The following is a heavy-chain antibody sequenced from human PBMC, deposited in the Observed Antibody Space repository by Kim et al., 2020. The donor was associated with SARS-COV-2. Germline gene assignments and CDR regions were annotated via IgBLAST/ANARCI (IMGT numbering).Heavy chain of an antibody. CDR1: GFTFDDYA. CDR3: AKDISGSSGFDY. J-gene: IGHJ4*02. Sequence: GGSLRLSCAASGFTFDDYAMHWVRQAPGKGLEWVSGISWNSGSIGYADSVKGRFTISRDNAKNSLYLQMNSLRAEDTALYYCAKDISGSSGFDYWGQGTLVTVSS. CDR2: ISWNSGSI. V-gene: IGHV3-9*01. D-gene: IGHD6-6*01.